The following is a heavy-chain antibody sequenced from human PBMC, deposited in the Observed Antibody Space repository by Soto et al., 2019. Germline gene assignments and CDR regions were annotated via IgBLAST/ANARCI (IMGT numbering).Heavy chain of an antibody. CDR3: ARAQGAPSAGSWYFYYYGMDV. J-gene: IGHJ6*02. D-gene: IGHD3-10*01. CDR2: IIPIFGTA. V-gene: IGHV1-69*06. Sequence: GASVKVSCKASGGTFSSYAISWVRQAPGQGLEWMGGIIPIFGTANYAQKFQGRVTITADKSTSTAYMELSSLRSEDTAVYYCARAQGAPSAGSWYFYYYGMDVWGQGTTVTVSS. CDR1: GGTFSSYA.